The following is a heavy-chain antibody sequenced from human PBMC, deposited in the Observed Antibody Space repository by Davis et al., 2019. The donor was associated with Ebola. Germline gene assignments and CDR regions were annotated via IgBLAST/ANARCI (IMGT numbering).Heavy chain of an antibody. CDR2: ITRNSDYL. V-gene: IGHV3-21*01. CDR1: GFIFSTYI. J-gene: IGHJ4*02. CDR3: AREGDSDWYGRGVDY. D-gene: IGHD6-19*01. Sequence: PGGSLRLSCVGSGFIFSTYIMNWVRQAPGKRLEWVSSITRNSDYLYYTNSVKGRFTTSRDNAKNSLFLQMNSLRAEDTAVYYCAREGDSDWYGRGVDYWGQGALAIVSS.